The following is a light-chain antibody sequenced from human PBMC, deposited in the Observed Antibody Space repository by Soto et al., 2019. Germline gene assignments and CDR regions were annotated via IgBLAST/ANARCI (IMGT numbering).Light chain of an antibody. V-gene: IGLV2-14*01. CDR3: CSYAGFYTV. CDR1: SSDVGGYNS. Sequence: QSVLTQPASVSGSPGQSITISCTGTSSDVGGYNSVSWYRQDPGKAPKLMIYDVTNRPSGVSNRFSGSKSGNTASLTISGLQAEDEADYYCCSYAGFYTVFGGGTKLTVL. CDR2: DVT. J-gene: IGLJ3*02.